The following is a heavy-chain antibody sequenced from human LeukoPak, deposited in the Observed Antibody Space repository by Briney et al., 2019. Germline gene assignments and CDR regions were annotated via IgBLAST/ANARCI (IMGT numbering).Heavy chain of an antibody. Sequence: QPGGSLRLSCAASGFTFSSYEMNWVRQAPGKGLEWVSYISSSGSTIYYAASVKGRLTISRDNAKNSLYLQMNSLRAEDTAVYYCARDGYDFWSGRKYYGMDVWGQGTTVTVS. CDR1: GFTFSSYE. J-gene: IGHJ6*02. CDR2: ISSSGSTI. D-gene: IGHD3-3*01. V-gene: IGHV3-48*03. CDR3: ARDGYDFWSGRKYYGMDV.